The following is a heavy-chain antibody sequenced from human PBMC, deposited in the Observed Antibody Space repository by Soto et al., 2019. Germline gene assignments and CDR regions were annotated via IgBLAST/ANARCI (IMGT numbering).Heavy chain of an antibody. Sequence: EVQLLESGGGLVQPGGSLRLSCAASGFTFSSFAMGWVRQAPGTGLAWVSVIDGSGGDTSFADSVKGRFSISRDNSKNTLYLDMNSLRAEDTARCYCAKEIVAAAYVETSAFDFWGQGTLVTVSS. D-gene: IGHD5-12*01. J-gene: IGHJ4*02. V-gene: IGHV3-23*01. CDR3: AKEIVAAAYVETSAFDF. CDR2: IDGSGGDT. CDR1: GFTFSSFA.